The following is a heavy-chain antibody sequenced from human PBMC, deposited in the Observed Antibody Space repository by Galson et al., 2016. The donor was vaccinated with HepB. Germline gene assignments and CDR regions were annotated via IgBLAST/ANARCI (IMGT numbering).Heavy chain of an antibody. Sequence: SLRLSWAGSRFTFSTNWMSRVRRASGKGLEWVANIKEAGSAKYYVASVKGRLTIPRDNAKNSLFLQMNSLRAEDTAVYYCARDSGYWNNFDCKGDAFDMWGQGTMVTVSS. CDR2: IKEAGSAK. CDR1: RFTFSTNW. CDR3: ARDSGYWNNFDCKGDAFDM. D-gene: IGHD2-8*01. J-gene: IGHJ3*02. V-gene: IGHV3-7*04.